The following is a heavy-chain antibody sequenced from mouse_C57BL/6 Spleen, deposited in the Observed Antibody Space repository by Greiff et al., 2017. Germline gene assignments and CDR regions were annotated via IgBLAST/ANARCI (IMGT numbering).Heavy chain of an antibody. J-gene: IGHJ3*01. D-gene: IGHD2-4*01. CDR2: IDPSASYT. CDR3: ARSYYDYDGRFAY. Sequence: QVQLQQPGAELVMPGASVKLSCKASGYTFTSYWMHWVKQRPGQGLEWIGEIDPSASYTNYNQKFKGKSTLTVDKSSSTAYMQLSSLTSEDSAVYYCARSYYDYDGRFAYWGQGTLVTVSA. V-gene: IGHV1-69*01. CDR1: GYTFTSYW.